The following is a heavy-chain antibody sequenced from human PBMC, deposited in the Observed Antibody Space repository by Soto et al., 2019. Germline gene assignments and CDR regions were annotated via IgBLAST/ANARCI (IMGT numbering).Heavy chain of an antibody. CDR3: AKGSGSYWGALRGKN. D-gene: IGHD3-10*01. CDR2: ISSSSSYI. CDR1: GFTFSSYS. J-gene: IGHJ4*02. Sequence: VGSLRLSCAASGFTFSSYSMNWVSQAPGKGLEWVSSISSSSSYIYYADSVKGRFTISRDNAKNSLYLQMKSLRAEDTAVYYCAKGSGSYWGALRGKNWGQGTLVTVSS. V-gene: IGHV3-21*01.